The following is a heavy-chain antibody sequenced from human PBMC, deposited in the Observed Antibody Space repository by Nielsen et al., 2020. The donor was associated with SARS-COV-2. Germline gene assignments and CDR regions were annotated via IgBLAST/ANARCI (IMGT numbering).Heavy chain of an antibody. J-gene: IGHJ5*02. D-gene: IGHD1-26*01. CDR3: ARVEVGSTDWAWFDP. V-gene: IGHV1-46*01. CDR2: INPSSGGT. Sequence: WVRQAPGQGLEWMGKINPSSGGTEYAQKFQGRLTVTRDTSTNAVYMELTSLTFEDTATYFCARVEVGSTDWAWFDPWGQGSLVNVSS.